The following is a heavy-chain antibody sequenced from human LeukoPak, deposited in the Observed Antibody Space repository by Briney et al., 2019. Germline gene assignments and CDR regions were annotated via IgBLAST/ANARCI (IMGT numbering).Heavy chain of an antibody. Sequence: SETLSLTCTVSGGSISSYYWSWIRQPAGKGLEWIGRIYTSGSTNYNPSLKSRVTMSVDTSKNQFSLKLSSVTAADTAVYYCARHRERFGDVWFDPWGQGTLVTVSS. V-gene: IGHV4-4*07. CDR2: IYTSGST. D-gene: IGHD3-10*01. CDR1: GGSISSYY. CDR3: ARHRERFGDVWFDP. J-gene: IGHJ5*02.